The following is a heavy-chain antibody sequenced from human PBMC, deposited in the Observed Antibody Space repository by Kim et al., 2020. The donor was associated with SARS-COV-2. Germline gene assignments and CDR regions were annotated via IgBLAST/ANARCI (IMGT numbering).Heavy chain of an antibody. CDR2: INTYNGHT. Sequence: ASVKVSCKASGYTFITYGISWVRQAPGQGLEWMGWINTYNGHTNYAQKLQGRVTLTRDTSTNTAYIELRSLRSDDTAVYYCAREVYGYTYYYYGMDVWGQGTTVTVSS. CDR3: AREVYGYTYYYYGMDV. V-gene: IGHV1-18*01. J-gene: IGHJ6*02. D-gene: IGHD5-12*01. CDR1: GYTFITYG.